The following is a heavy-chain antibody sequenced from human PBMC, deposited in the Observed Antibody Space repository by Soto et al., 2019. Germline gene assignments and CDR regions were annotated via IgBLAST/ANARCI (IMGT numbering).Heavy chain of an antibody. CDR2: IRAQAFSGTT. D-gene: IGHD3-10*01. CDR1: GLIFGDYA. J-gene: IGHJ6*03. CDR3: GREAGPITRLRGDVEV. Sequence: EVQLVESGGGLVQPGRSLTLSCAGSGLIFGDYALAWLRQSPETGLEWVGFIRAQAFSGTTEYAASVEGRFTIPRDDSKSIVLLQMNGLQAEDTAVYYCGREAGPITRLRGDVEVWGRGTTVSVSS. V-gene: IGHV3-49*03.